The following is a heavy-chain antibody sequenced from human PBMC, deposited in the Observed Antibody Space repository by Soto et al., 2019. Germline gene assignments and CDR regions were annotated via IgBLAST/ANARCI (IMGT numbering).Heavy chain of an antibody. CDR1: GGSISSSSYY. D-gene: IGHD3-3*01. Sequence: SETLSLTCTVSGGSISSSSYYWGWIRQPPGKGLEWIGSIYYSGSTYYNPSLKSRVTISVDTSKNQFSLKLSSVTAADTAVYYCARPGIVDFWSGYSYYYGMDVWGQGTTITVSS. CDR2: IYYSGST. J-gene: IGHJ6*02. V-gene: IGHV4-39*01. CDR3: ARPGIVDFWSGYSYYYGMDV.